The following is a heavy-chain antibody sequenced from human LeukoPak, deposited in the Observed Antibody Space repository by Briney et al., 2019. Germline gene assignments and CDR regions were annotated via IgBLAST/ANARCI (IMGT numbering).Heavy chain of an antibody. D-gene: IGHD3-3*01. CDR3: ARRARFLEWFMGHYYMDV. CDR2: INHSGST. CDR1: GGSFSGYY. Sequence: PSETLSLTCAVYGGSFSGYYWSWIRQSPGKGLEWIGEINHSGSTNYNPSLKSRVTISVDTSKNQFSLKLSSVTAADTAVYYCARRARFLEWFMGHYYMDVWGKGTTVTVSS. J-gene: IGHJ6*03. V-gene: IGHV4-34*01.